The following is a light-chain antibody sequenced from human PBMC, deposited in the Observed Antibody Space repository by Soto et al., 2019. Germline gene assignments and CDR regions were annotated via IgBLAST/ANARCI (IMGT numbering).Light chain of an antibody. Sequence: QPVLTQSSSASASLGSSVKLTCTLSSRHSSYIIAWHQQQPGKAPRYLMKLEGSGSYNKGSGVPDRFSGSTSGADRYLTISNLQFEDEADYYCETWDSNTWVFGGGTKLTVL. J-gene: IGLJ3*02. CDR2: LEGSGSY. CDR3: ETWDSNTWV. CDR1: SRHSSYI. V-gene: IGLV4-60*02.